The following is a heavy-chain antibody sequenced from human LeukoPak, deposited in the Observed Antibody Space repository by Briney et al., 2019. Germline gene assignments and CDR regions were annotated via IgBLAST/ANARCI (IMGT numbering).Heavy chain of an antibody. Sequence: GGSLRLSCAASGFTFSNYAMSWVRQAPGKGLEWVSTISGSDGSTYYADSVKGRFTISRDNSKNTLYLQMNSLRAEDTAVYYCARRSYGSGLSRTHNWFDPWGQGTLVTVSS. CDR2: ISGSDGST. CDR3: ARRSYGSGLSRTHNWFDP. CDR1: GFTFSNYA. D-gene: IGHD3-10*01. V-gene: IGHV3-23*01. J-gene: IGHJ5*02.